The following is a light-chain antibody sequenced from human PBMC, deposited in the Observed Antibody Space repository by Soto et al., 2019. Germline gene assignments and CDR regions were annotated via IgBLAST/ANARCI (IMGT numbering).Light chain of an antibody. CDR1: QSVTSNY. CDR2: GSS. Sequence: IVMTQSPGTLSLSPGERATLSCGASQSVTSNYLAWYQQKPGQAPRLLIFGSSTRATGIPDRFSGSGSGTDFTLTISRLEPEDFAVYYCQHYVTSLITFGQGTKVDIK. J-gene: IGKJ1*01. V-gene: IGKV3-20*01. CDR3: QHYVTSLIT.